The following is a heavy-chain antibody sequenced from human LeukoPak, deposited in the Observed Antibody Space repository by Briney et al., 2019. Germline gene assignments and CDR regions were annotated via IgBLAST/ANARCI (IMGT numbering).Heavy chain of an antibody. CDR1: GGSISSSSHY. D-gene: IGHD3-10*02. V-gene: IGHV4-39*02. J-gene: IGHJ5*02. CDR2: IYYSGTT. CDR3: VRWQSGSMFHPP. Sequence: PSETLSLTCTVSGGSISSSSHYWGWIRQPPGKRLEWIGSIYYSGTTAYNPSLKSRVTISVDTSKNHFSLKLSSVTAADTAVYYCVRWQSGSMFHPPWGQGTMVTVSS.